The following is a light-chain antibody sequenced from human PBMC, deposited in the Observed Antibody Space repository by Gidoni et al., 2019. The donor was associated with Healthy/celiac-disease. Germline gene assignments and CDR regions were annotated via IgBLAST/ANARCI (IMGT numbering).Light chain of an antibody. CDR3: LLYFCIPQGML. CDR1: PGAVSSGYY. V-gene: IGLV7-43*01. Sequence: QTVVTEEASLTVSQGGTVTLTCATNPGAVSSGYYANWFQQKPGQAPRALIYSTSNKHSWTPALFSASLVGDTAALTLSGVQPEDAAYYYCLLYFCIPQGMLFGGGTKLTVL. CDR2: STS. J-gene: IGLJ3*02.